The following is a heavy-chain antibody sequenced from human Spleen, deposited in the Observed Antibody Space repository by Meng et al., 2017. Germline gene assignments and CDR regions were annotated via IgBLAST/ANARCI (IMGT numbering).Heavy chain of an antibody. V-gene: IGHV4-34*01. J-gene: IGHJ4*02. D-gene: IGHD3-10*01. CDR1: GGSFSGYY. CDR3: ASVRGGDIPFD. CDR2: SNLSGRR. Sequence: SETLSLTCAVYGGSFSGYYWNWIRQAPGKGLEWIGESNLSGRRNYNPSLKSRVTISVDTSKNQFSLKLSSVTAADTAVYYCASVRGGDIPFDWGQGTLVTVSS.